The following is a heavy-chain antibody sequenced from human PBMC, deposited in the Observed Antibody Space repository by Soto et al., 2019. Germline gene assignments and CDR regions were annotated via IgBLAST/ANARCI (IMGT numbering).Heavy chain of an antibody. V-gene: IGHV1-69*01. CDR3: AGVWVGYIYRPQEY. D-gene: IGHD5-12*01. Sequence: SVKVCCKASGGTFSSYALSWARQDPGQGLEWMGGIIPIFGTANYAQKFQGRVTITADESTSTAYMELSSLRSQDTAVYFCAGVWVGYIYRPQEYLGQGTLDTVSS. CDR2: IIPIFGTA. CDR1: GGTFSSYA. J-gene: IGHJ4*01.